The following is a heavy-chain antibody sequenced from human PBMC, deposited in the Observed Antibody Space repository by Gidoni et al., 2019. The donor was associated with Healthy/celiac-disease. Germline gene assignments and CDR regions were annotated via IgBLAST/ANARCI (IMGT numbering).Heavy chain of an antibody. CDR2: IYYSGST. CDR1: GGSISSYY. D-gene: IGHD4-17*01. V-gene: IGHV4-59*01. Sequence: QVQLQESGPGLVKPSETLSLTCTVSGGSISSYYWSWIRQPPGKGLEWIGYIYYSGSTNYNPSLKSRVTISVDTSKNQFSLKLSSVTAADTAVYYCARDRHYGGNPGGFDYWGQGTLVTVSS. J-gene: IGHJ4*02. CDR3: ARDRHYGGNPGGFDY.